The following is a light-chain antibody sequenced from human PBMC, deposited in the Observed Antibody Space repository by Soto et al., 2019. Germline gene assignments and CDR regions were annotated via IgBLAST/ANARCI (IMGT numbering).Light chain of an antibody. CDR3: LQDYNYPRT. CDR1: QDIGKD. J-gene: IGKJ1*01. V-gene: IGKV1-6*01. CDR2: VAS. Sequence: QMTQSPLSLSASVGDRVTITCRASQDIGKDLGWYQQKPGEAPELLISVASTLESGVPSRFSGSGSGTDFSLTISSLQPEDFATYYCLQDYNYPRTFGQGTKVEIK.